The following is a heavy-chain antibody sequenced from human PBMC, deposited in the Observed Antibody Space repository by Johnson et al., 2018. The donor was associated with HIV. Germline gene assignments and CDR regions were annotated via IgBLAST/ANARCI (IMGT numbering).Heavy chain of an antibody. CDR2: IWYDGINK. J-gene: IGHJ3*02. CDR1: GFTFSSYG. CDR3: RVVTGAFDI. Sequence: QVQLVESGGGLVQPGGSLRLSCAAFGFTFSSYGIHWVRQAPGKGLEWVAVIWYDGINKYYADSVKGRFTISRDNSKNTLYLQMNSLRAEDTAVYYCRVVTGAFDIWGQGTMVTVSS. D-gene: IGHD4-23*01. V-gene: IGHV3-30*02.